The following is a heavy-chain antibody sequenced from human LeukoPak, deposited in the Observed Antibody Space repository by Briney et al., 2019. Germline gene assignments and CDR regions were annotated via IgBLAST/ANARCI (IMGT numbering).Heavy chain of an antibody. Sequence: GRSLRLSCAASGFTFSSYGMHWVRQAPGKGLEWVAVIWYDGSNKYYADSVKGRFTISRDNSKNTLYLQMNSLRAEDTAVYYCASRSPASDYWGQGTLVTVSS. J-gene: IGHJ4*02. V-gene: IGHV3-33*01. CDR3: ASRSPASDY. D-gene: IGHD2-2*01. CDR1: GFTFSSYG. CDR2: IWYDGSNK.